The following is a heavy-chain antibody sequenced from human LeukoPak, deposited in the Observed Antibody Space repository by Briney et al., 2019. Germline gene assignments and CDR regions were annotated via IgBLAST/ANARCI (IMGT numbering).Heavy chain of an antibody. CDR1: GFTFSRFP. CDR2: ISSDGGAT. CDR3: AREVAYYDY. D-gene: IGHD2-15*01. J-gene: IGHJ4*02. V-gene: IGHV3-64*01. Sequence: PGGSLRLSCAASGFTFSRFPMHWVRQAPGKGLEYVSAISSDGGATYYASSVKGRFTISRDNSKNTLYLQMGSLRAEDMAVYYCAREVAYYDYWGQGTLVTVSS.